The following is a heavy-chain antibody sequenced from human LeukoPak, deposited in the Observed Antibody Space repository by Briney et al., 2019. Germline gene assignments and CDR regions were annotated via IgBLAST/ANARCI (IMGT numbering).Heavy chain of an antibody. Sequence: GGSLRLSCAASGFTFSSYEMTWVRQARGKGLEWVSYISSSGSTIYYADSVKGRFTISRDNAKNSLYLQMNSLRAEDTAVYYCARLGSAAYNYYFDYWGQGTLVTVPS. D-gene: IGHD5-24*01. CDR1: GFTFSSYE. J-gene: IGHJ4*02. V-gene: IGHV3-48*03. CDR3: ARLGSAAYNYYFDY. CDR2: ISSSGSTI.